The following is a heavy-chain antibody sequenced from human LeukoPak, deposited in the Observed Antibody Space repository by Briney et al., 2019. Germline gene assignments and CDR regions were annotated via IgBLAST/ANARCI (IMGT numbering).Heavy chain of an antibody. CDR2: ISWDGSST. Sequence: PGGSLRLSCAASGFNFDHYTMYWVRQAPGKSLEWVSLISWDGSSTYYADSVKGRFAISRDNSKNSLYLQMNSLITEDTALYYCAKDIRIVTTIGGPFDSWGQGTLVTVSS. D-gene: IGHD5-12*01. V-gene: IGHV3-43*01. CDR1: GFNFDHYT. CDR3: AKDIRIVTTIGGPFDS. J-gene: IGHJ4*02.